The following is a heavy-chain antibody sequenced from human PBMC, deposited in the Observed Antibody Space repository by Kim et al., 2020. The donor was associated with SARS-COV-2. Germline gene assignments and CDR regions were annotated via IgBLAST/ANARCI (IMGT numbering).Heavy chain of an antibody. J-gene: IGHJ5*02. D-gene: IGHD1-26*01. V-gene: IGHV4-59*13. CDR1: GGSISSYY. CDR3: AGAEWEGATLWFDP. Sequence: SETLSLTCTVSGGSISSYYWSWIRQPPGKGLEWVGYIYYSGSTNYNPYPKSRGAISVDTTNNQFSLKLSSVTAADTAAYYCAGAEWEGATLWFDPWGQGTLVTVSS. CDR2: IYYSGST.